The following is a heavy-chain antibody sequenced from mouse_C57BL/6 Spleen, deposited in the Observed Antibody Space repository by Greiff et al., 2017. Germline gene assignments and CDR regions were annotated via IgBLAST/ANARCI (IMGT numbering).Heavy chain of an antibody. CDR2: VYPGSGSI. J-gene: IGHJ1*03. D-gene: IGHD3-1*01. CDR3: ARHGERALECYFDV. Sequence: VQLQQSGAELVKPGASVKLSCKASGYTFTEYTIHWVKQRSGQGLEWIGWVYPGSGSIKYNENVKDKATLTVDKSSSTVYMELSILTSEDSAVYFCARHGERALECYFDVWGTGTTVTVSS. CDR1: GYTFTEYT. V-gene: IGHV1-62-2*01.